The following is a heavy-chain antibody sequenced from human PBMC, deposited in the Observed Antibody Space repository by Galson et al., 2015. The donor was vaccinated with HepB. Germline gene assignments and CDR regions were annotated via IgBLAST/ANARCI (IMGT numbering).Heavy chain of an antibody. J-gene: IGHJ3*02. Sequence: ETLSLTCAVYGGSFSGYYWSWIRQPPGKGLEWIGEINHSGSTNYNPSLKSRVTISVDTSKNQFSLKLSSVTAADTAVYYCARVDVLRFLEWLSYDAFDIWGQGTMVTVSS. V-gene: IGHV4-34*01. CDR1: GGSFSGYY. D-gene: IGHD3-3*01. CDR3: ARVDVLRFLEWLSYDAFDI. CDR2: INHSGST.